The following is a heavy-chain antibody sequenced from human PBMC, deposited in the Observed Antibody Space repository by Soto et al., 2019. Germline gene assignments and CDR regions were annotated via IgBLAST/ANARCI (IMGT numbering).Heavy chain of an antibody. J-gene: IGHJ4*02. CDR1: GGSFSGYY. CDR3: ARAAPRYCSGGSCYSGRDS. V-gene: IGHV4-34*01. Sequence: PSETLARTCAVYGGSFSGYYWSWIRQPPGKGLEWIGEINPSGSTNYNPSLKSRVTISVDTSKNQFSLKLSSVTAADTAVYYCARAAPRYCSGGSCYSGRDSWGQGTLVTVS. CDR2: INPSGST. D-gene: IGHD2-15*01.